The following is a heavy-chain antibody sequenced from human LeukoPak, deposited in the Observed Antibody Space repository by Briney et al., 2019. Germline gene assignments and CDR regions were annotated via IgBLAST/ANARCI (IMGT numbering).Heavy chain of an antibody. Sequence: GASVKVSCKVSGYTLTELSMHWVRQAPGKGLEWMGGFDPEDGETIYAQKFQGGVTMTEDTSTDTAYMELSSLRSEDTAVYYCATGVRGINLHDYWGQGTLVTVSS. CDR3: ATGVRGINLHDY. CDR1: GYTLTELS. CDR2: FDPEDGET. V-gene: IGHV1-24*01. J-gene: IGHJ4*02. D-gene: IGHD3-10*01.